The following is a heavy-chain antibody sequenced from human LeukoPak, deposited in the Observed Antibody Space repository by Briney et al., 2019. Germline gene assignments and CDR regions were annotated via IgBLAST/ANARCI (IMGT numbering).Heavy chain of an antibody. Sequence: SETMSLTCTVSGGSISSSSYYWGWIRQPPGKGLEWIGSIYYSGSTYYNPSLKSRVTISVDTSKNQFSLKLSSVTAADTAVYYCARQRGYSSYYYYMDVWGKGTTVTISS. CDR3: ARQRGYSSYYYYMDV. CDR1: GGSISSSSYY. D-gene: IGHD6-13*01. J-gene: IGHJ6*03. CDR2: IYYSGST. V-gene: IGHV4-39*01.